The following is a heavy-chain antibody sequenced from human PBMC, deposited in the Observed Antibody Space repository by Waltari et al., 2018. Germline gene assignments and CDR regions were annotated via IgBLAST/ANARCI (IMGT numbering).Heavy chain of an antibody. V-gene: IGHV3-73*01. J-gene: IGHJ4*02. Sequence: EVQLVESGGALVQPGGSLTLSCAASGLIISDYAIHWVRQASGKGAGGVGRIRRRCKGDATAYGESVQGRFTISRDDSKNTVYLEMNSLKTDDTAVYYCIRPFEMGIDWGQGTLVTVSS. D-gene: IGHD7-27*01. CDR3: IRPFEMGID. CDR2: IRRRCKGDAT. CDR1: GLIISDYA.